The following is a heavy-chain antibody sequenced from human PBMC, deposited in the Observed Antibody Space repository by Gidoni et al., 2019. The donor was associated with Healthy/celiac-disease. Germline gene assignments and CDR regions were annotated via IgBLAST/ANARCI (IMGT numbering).Heavy chain of an antibody. CDR1: GYTFTGYY. J-gene: IGHJ6*02. V-gene: IGHV1-2*02. D-gene: IGHD4-17*01. Sequence: QVQLVQSGAEVKKPGASVKVSCKASGYTFTGYYMHWVRQGPGQGLEWMGWINPNSGGTNYAQKFQGRVTMTRDTSISTAYMELSRLRSDDTAVYYCARAFGYGDYDFHYYYGMDVWGQGTTVTVSS. CDR2: INPNSGGT. CDR3: ARAFGYGDYDFHYYYGMDV.